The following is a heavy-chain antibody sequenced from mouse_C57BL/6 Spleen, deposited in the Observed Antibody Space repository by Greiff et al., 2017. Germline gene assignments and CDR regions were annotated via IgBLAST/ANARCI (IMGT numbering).Heavy chain of an antibody. V-gene: IGHV5-17*01. CDR3: ARDDGYPYYFDY. CDR2: ISSGSSTI. Sequence: DVKLVESGGGLVKPGGSLKLSCAASGFTFSDYGMHWVRQAPEKGLEWVAYISSGSSTIYYADTVKGRFTISRDNAKNNLFLQMTSLRSEDTAMYYCARDDGYPYYFDYWGQGTTLTVSS. J-gene: IGHJ2*01. D-gene: IGHD2-3*01. CDR1: GFTFSDYG.